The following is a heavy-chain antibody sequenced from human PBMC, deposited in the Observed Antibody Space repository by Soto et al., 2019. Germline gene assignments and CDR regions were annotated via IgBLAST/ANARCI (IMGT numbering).Heavy chain of an antibody. J-gene: IGHJ5*02. CDR2: IYHSGST. D-gene: IGHD2-2*01. CDR3: ARVRVEYQLLSPINWFDP. CDR1: GGSISSSNW. V-gene: IGHV4-4*02. Sequence: PSETLSLTCAVSGGSISSSNWWSWVRQPPGKGLEWIGEIYHSGSTNYNPSLKSRVTISVDKSKNQFSLKLSSVTAADTAVYYCARVRVEYQLLSPINWFDPWGQGTLVTVSS.